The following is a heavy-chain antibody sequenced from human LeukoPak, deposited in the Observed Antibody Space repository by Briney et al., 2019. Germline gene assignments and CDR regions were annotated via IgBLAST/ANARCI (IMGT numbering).Heavy chain of an antibody. Sequence: GGSLRLSCAASGFTFSSFAMSWVRQAPGKGLEWVSNIRGSGDGTSTYYADSVKGRFTISRDNSNNMLYLQMNSLRAEDTAVYYCARQYYYDSSGYGPFDYWGQGTLVTVSS. D-gene: IGHD3-22*01. CDR2: IRGSGDGTST. CDR3: ARQYYYDSSGYGPFDY. V-gene: IGHV3-23*01. CDR1: GFTFSSFA. J-gene: IGHJ4*02.